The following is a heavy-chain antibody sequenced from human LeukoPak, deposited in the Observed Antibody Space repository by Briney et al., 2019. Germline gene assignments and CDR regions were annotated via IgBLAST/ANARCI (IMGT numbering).Heavy chain of an antibody. CDR1: GFTVSSNY. CDR2: ISYDGSNK. V-gene: IGHV3-30-3*01. Sequence: GGSLRLSCAASGFTVSSNYMSWVRQAPGKGLEWVAVISYDGSNKYYADSVKGRFTISRDNSKNTLYLQMNSLRAEDTAVYYCARDKVVRGVIRWYFDYWGQGTLVTVSS. CDR3: ARDKVVRGVIRWYFDY. J-gene: IGHJ4*02. D-gene: IGHD3-10*01.